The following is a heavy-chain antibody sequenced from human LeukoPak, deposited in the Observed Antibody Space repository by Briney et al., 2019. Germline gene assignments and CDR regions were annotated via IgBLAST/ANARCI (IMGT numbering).Heavy chain of an antibody. CDR1: GGTFSSYA. CDR2: IIPIFGTA. J-gene: IGHJ6*03. D-gene: IGHD3-10*01. V-gene: IGHV1-69*05. Sequence: ASVKVSCKASGGTFSSYAISWVRQAPGQGLEWMGGIIPIFGTANYAQKFQGRVTMTTDTSTSTAYMELRSLRSDDTAVYYCARQGSGSYDYYYYMDVWGKGTTVTVSS. CDR3: ARQGSGSYDYYYYMDV.